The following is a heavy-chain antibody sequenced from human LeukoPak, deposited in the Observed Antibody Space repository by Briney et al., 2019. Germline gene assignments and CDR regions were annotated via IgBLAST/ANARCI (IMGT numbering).Heavy chain of an antibody. CDR1: GGSISSVSYY. V-gene: IGHV4-61*02. CDR2: IYPTGST. D-gene: IGHD6-13*01. Sequence: SETLSLTCTVSGGSISSVSYYWNWIRQPAGKGLEWIGRIYPTGSTNYNPSLKSRVTISVDTSNNQFSLKLSSVTAADTAVYYCAREAPYSSSYHDAFDIWGQGTMVTVSS. CDR3: AREAPYSSSYHDAFDI. J-gene: IGHJ3*02.